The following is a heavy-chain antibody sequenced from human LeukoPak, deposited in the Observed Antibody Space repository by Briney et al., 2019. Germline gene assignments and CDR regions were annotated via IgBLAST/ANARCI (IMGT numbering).Heavy chain of an antibody. V-gene: IGHV7-4-1*02. CDR1: GYTFGTYA. D-gene: IGHD3-10*01. CDR2: INTYTGDP. CDR3: ARLYGPGSYYAWFDP. Sequence: ASVKVSCKASGYTFGTYAINWVRQAPGQGLEWMGWINTYTGDPTYAQGFTGRFVFSLDTSVSTAYLKISSLTAEDTAVYYCARLYGPGSYYAWFDPWGQGTLVTVSS. J-gene: IGHJ5*02.